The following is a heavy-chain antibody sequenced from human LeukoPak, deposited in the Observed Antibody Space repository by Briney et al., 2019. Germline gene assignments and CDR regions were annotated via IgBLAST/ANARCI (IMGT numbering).Heavy chain of an antibody. Sequence: PSETLSLTCNVSGASMSNYYWVWIRQPPGKGLEWIGEINHSGSTNYNPSLKSRVTISVDTSKNQFSLKLSSVTAADTAVYYCARVTEWLVGIGFDPWGQGTLVTVSS. D-gene: IGHD6-19*01. CDR1: GASMSNYY. V-gene: IGHV4-34*01. CDR3: ARVTEWLVGIGFDP. CDR2: INHSGST. J-gene: IGHJ5*02.